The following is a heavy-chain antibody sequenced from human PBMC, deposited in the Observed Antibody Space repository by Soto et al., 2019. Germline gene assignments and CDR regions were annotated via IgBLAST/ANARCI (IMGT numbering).Heavy chain of an antibody. D-gene: IGHD6-19*01. V-gene: IGHV1-3*01. CDR3: ARVGSAISGWPGGFGP. CDR1: GYTFTSYA. CDR2: INAGNGNT. J-gene: IGHJ5*02. Sequence: ASVKVSCKASGYTFTSYAMHWVRQAPGQRLEWMGWINAGNGNTKYSQKFQGRVTITSDTSASTAYMELSSLRSEDTAVYYFARVGSAISGWPGGFGPWGEGTLVTV.